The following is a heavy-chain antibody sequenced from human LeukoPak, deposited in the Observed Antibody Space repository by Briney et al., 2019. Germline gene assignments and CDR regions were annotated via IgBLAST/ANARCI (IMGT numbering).Heavy chain of an antibody. CDR1: GFTFSTYA. Sequence: GGSLRLSCAASGFTFSTYALHWVRQAPGKGLEWVAVISYDGSNIYYADSVKGRFTISRDNSKNTLYLQMNSLRAEDTAVYYCAKWRGVPVAPYFDYWGQGTLVTVSS. D-gene: IGHD2-2*01. CDR3: AKWRGVPVAPYFDY. CDR2: ISYDGSNI. J-gene: IGHJ4*02. V-gene: IGHV3-30-3*02.